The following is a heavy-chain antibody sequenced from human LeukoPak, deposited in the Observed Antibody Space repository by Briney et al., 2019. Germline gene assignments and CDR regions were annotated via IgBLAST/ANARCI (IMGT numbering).Heavy chain of an antibody. CDR1: GLTFSSYE. CDR2: ISSSGGTI. D-gene: IGHD6-13*01. J-gene: IGHJ4*02. CDR3: ARRSSWDFL. Sequence: PGGSLRLSCAASGLTFSSYEMNWVRQAPGKGLEWVSYISSSGGTIYYADSVKGRFTISRDNTKNSLYLHMNSLRAEDTAVYYCARRSSWDFLWGQGTLVTVSS. V-gene: IGHV3-48*03.